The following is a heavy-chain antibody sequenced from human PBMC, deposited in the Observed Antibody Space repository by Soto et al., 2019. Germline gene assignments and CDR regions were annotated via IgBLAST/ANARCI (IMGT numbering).Heavy chain of an antibody. CDR3: ARESEDLTSNFDY. CDR1: GSTSTRLG. V-gene: IGHV3-21*01. Sequence: EVQLVESGGGLVMPGGSWRFPCAASGSTSTRLGRNWAPQAPGKGLKWVSSFSSTTNYIYYADSMKGRFTVSRDNAKNSVYLEMNSLSAEDTAVYYCARESEDLTSNFDYWGQGTLVTVSS. CDR2: FSSTTNYI. J-gene: IGHJ4*02.